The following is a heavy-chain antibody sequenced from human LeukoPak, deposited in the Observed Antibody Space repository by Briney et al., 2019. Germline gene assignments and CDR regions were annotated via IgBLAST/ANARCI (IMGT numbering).Heavy chain of an antibody. CDR1: GGSFSGYY. CDR3: AREGGGENILERLDY. D-gene: IGHD1-1*01. V-gene: IGHV4-34*01. Sequence: KPSETLSLTCAVYGGSFSGYYWSWIRQPPGKGLEWIGEINHSGGTNYNPSLKSRVTISVDTSKNQFSLKLSSVTAADTAVYYCAREGGGENILERLDYWGQGTLVTVSS. J-gene: IGHJ4*02. CDR2: INHSGGT.